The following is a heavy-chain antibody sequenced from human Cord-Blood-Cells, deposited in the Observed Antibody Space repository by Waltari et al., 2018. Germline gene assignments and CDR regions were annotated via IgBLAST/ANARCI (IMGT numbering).Heavy chain of an antibody. D-gene: IGHD2-2*01. CDR2: ISYDGSNK. Sequence: QVQLVESGGGVVQPGRSLRLSCAASGFTFSSYAMHWLRQAPGKGLEWVTVISYDGSNKYYADSVKGRFTISRDNSKNTLYLQMNSLRAEDTAVYYCARDPCSSTSCYYFDYWGQGTLVTVSS. J-gene: IGHJ4*02. CDR3: ARDPCSSTSCYYFDY. V-gene: IGHV3-30*04. CDR1: GFTFSSYA.